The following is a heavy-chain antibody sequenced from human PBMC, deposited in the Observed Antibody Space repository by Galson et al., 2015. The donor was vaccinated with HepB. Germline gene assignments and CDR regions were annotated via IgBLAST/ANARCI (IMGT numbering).Heavy chain of an antibody. Sequence: SVKVSCKASGYTFTSYGISWVRQAPGQGLEWMGWISAYNGNTNCAQKLQGRVTMTTDTSTSTAYMELRSLRSDDTAVYYCAREPRWQWELSAPGWYYFDHWGQGTLVTVSS. CDR1: GYTFTSYG. V-gene: IGHV1-18*01. CDR3: AREPRWQWELSAPGWYYFDH. CDR2: ISAYNGNT. J-gene: IGHJ4*02. D-gene: IGHD1-26*01.